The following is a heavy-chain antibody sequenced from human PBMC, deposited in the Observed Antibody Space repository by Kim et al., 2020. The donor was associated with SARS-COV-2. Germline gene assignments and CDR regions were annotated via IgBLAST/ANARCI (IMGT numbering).Heavy chain of an antibody. CDR1: GDKFSGYT. V-gene: IGHV1-69*08. Sequence: SVKVSCKASGDKFSGYTFNWVRQAPGQGLEWMGGILPLLNTPTYAQKFQGRVNISANTSTNTVYMELTGLTNADTAVFYCARDRGVGIDYWGQGTLLYVSS. CDR3: ARDRGVGIDY. CDR2: ILPLLNTP. J-gene: IGHJ4*02. D-gene: IGHD1-26*01.